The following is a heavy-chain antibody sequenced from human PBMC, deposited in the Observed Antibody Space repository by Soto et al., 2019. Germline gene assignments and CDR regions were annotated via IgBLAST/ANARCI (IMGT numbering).Heavy chain of an antibody. CDR3: ARLLWFGELLDGDY. CDR1: GFTVSSYY. J-gene: IGHJ4*02. Sequence: EVQLVESGGGLIQPGGSLRLSCAASGFTVSSYYMSWVRQAPGKGLEWVSVIYSGGSTYYADSVKGRFTISRDNSKNTLYLQMNSLRAEDTAVYYCARLLWFGELLDGDYWGQGTLVTVSS. V-gene: IGHV3-53*01. D-gene: IGHD3-10*01. CDR2: IYSGGST.